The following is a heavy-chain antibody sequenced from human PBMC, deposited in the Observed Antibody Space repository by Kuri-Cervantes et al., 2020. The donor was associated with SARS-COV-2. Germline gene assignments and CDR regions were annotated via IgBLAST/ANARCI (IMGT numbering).Heavy chain of an antibody. CDR2: IYYSGST. D-gene: IGHD2-2*01. J-gene: IGHJ5*02. CDR1: GGSISSYY. Sequence: SETLSLTCTVSGGSISSYYWSWIRQPPGKGLEWIGYIYYSGSTNYNPSLKSRVTISVDTSKNQFSLKLRSVTAADTAVYYCARGIYCSSISCYGFDPWGQGSLVTVSS. V-gene: IGHV4-59*01. CDR3: ARGIYCSSISCYGFDP.